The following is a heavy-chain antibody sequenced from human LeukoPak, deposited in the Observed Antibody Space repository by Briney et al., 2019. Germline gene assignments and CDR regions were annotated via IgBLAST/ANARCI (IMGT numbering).Heavy chain of an antibody. V-gene: IGHV3-30*18. CDR3: AKEKDY. CDR1: AFTFRNYG. Sequence: PGGSLRLSCAASAFTFRNYGMHCVRQAPGKGLEWVAVISHDGSDKYYGDSVKGRFLISRDNSRNILYLHMNSLRAEDTAVYYCAKEKDYWGQGTLVTVSS. J-gene: IGHJ4*02. CDR2: ISHDGSDK.